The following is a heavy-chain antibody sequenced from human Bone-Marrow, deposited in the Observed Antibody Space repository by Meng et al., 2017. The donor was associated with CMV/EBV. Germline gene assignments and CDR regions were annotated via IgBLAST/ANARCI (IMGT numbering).Heavy chain of an antibody. J-gene: IGHJ4*02. Sequence: GESLKISCAASGFTVSSNYMSWVRQAPGKGLEWVSVIYSGGSTYYADSVKGRFTISRDNSKNTLYLQMNSLRAEDTAVYYCARVPEGDYAGGNWGQGTLVTVSS. CDR2: IYSGGST. CDR1: GFTVSSNY. D-gene: IGHD4-23*01. CDR3: ARVPEGDYAGGN. V-gene: IGHV3-66*02.